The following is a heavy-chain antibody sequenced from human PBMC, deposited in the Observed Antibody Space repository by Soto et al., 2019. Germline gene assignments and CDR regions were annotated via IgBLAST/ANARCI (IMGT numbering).Heavy chain of an antibody. V-gene: IGHV5-51*01. D-gene: IGHD2-2*01. J-gene: IGHJ4*02. CDR1: GYRVTNNW. CDR3: ARWGAYCTSDSCSFDY. Sequence: GESLKISSKVSGYRVTNNWIAWVRQMNGKGLESIRIIYPGDSDTRYSKSFHAQDTSTADITISTNNLQWSSLKATVNEQYYRARWGAYCTSDSCSFDYWGQGTLVTVSS. CDR2: IYPGDSDT.